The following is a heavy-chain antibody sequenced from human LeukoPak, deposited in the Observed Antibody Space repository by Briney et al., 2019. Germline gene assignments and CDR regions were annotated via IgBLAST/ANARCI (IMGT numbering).Heavy chain of an antibody. D-gene: IGHD3-10*01. Sequence: SQTLSLTCTVSGGSINSADNYWTWIRQPPGKGLEWIGFIYYSGSTYHNPSLKSRVAIMSDTSKNHFSLILTSVTAADTAVYYCARGSGSDPWPIFDPWGQGTLVTVSS. CDR3: ARGSGSDPWPIFDP. V-gene: IGHV4-30-4*01. CDR2: IYYSGST. J-gene: IGHJ5*02. CDR1: GGSINSADNY.